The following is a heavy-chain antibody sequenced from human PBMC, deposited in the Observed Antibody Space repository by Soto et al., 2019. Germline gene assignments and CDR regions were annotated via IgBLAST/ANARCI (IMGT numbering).Heavy chain of an antibody. J-gene: IGHJ4*02. V-gene: IGHV3-74*01. CDR1: GFTFSSYW. Sequence: EEQLVESGGGLVQPGGSLRLSCAASGFTFSSYWMHWVRQTQGKGLVWVSRINPSGSITTYADSVKGRFTTSRDNAKNTLYLQMNSLRGDDTAVYYCARIPTGKYGVWNYWGQGTLVTFSS. CDR3: ARIPTGKYGVWNY. D-gene: IGHD2-8*01. CDR2: INPSGSIT.